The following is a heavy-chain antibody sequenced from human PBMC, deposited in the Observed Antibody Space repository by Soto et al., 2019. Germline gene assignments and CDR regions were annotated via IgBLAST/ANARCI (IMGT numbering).Heavy chain of an antibody. V-gene: IGHV2-5*02. CDR1: GFSLSTSGAG. Sequence: QITLKESGPTLVKPTQTLTLTCTFSGFSLSTSGAGVGWIRQPPGEALECIAVIFWDVDMRYIPSLKSRLTTTKDAARNQVVLTMTNMDPVDTATDYCAHRSQDWGRYQNWFDPWGQGTLVTVSS. J-gene: IGHJ5*02. CDR2: IFWDVDM. D-gene: IGHD3-16*01. CDR3: AHRSQDWGRYQNWFDP.